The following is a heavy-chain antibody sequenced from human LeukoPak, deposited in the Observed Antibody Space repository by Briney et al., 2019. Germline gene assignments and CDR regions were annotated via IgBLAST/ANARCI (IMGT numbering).Heavy chain of an antibody. CDR2: IKQDGSEK. V-gene: IGHV3-7*01. J-gene: IGHJ6*03. D-gene: IGHD2-2*01. CDR3: ARQPGAAAPRYYMDV. Sequence: PGGSLRLSCAASGFTFSSYWMSWVRQAPGKGLEWAANIKQDGSEKYYVDSVKGRFTISRDNAKNSLYLQMNSLRAEDTAVYYCARQPGAAAPRYYMDVWGKGTTVTVSS. CDR1: GFTFSSYW.